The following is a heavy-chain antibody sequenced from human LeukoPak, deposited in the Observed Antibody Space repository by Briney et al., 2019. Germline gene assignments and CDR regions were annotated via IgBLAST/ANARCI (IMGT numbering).Heavy chain of an antibody. CDR3: ARDLGGTTSAIGY. J-gene: IGHJ4*02. Sequence: RSLRLSCAASGFTFTDYGMHWVRQAPGKGLEWVAVIWYDGSNKYYADSVKGRFTISRDNPKNTLYLQMNSLRAEDLAVYYCARDLGGTTSAIGYWGQGTLVTVSS. CDR2: IWYDGSNK. CDR1: GFTFTDYG. V-gene: IGHV3-33*01. D-gene: IGHD1-1*01.